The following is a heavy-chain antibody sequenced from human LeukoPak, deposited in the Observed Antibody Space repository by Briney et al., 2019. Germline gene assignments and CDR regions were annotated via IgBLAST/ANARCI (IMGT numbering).Heavy chain of an antibody. CDR1: GFTFSSYD. V-gene: IGHV3-13*01. J-gene: IGHJ4*02. D-gene: IGHD4-23*01. CDR2: IGTAGDT. Sequence: GGSLRLSCAASGFTFSSYDMHWVRQATGKGLEWVSAIGTAGDTYYPGSVKGRFTISRENAKNSLYLQMNSLRAGDTAVYYCARGDYGGNSQDYWGQGTLVTVSS. CDR3: ARGDYGGNSQDY.